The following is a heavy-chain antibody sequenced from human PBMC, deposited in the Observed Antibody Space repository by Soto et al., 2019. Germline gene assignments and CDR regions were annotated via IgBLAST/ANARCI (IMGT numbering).Heavy chain of an antibody. D-gene: IGHD3-9*01. CDR1: GDSISSGDYY. Sequence: LSLTCTVSGDSISSGDYYWSWIRQPPGKGLEWIGCIYYSGNTYYNPSLKRRFSISVDTSKNQFSLQLSSVTVADTAVYYCARGDPALFYDSWCGPRSSRNVRGRGTLLT. J-gene: IGHJ4*03. V-gene: IGHV4-30-4*01. CDR2: IYYSGNT. CDR3: ARGDPALFYDSWCGPRSSRNV.